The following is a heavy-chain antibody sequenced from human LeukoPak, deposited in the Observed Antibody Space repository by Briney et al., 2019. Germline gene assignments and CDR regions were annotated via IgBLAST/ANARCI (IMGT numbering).Heavy chain of an antibody. CDR2: ISYDGSNE. CDR1: GFTFSSYG. J-gene: IGHJ6*02. V-gene: IGHV3-30*18. CDR3: AKDPRCTNGVCFVPYYYYGMDV. D-gene: IGHD2-8*01. Sequence: GRSLRLSCAASGFTFSSYGMHWVRQAPGKGLEWVAVISYDGSNEYYADSVKGRFTISRDNSKNTLYLQMNSLRAEDTAVYYCAKDPRCTNGVCFVPYYYYGMDVWGQGTTVTVSS.